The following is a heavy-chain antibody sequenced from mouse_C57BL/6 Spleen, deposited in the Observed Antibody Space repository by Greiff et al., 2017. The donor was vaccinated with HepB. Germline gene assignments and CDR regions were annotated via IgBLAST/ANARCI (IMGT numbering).Heavy chain of an antibody. Sequence: VQLQQSGAELARPGASVKMSCKASGYTFTSYTMHWVKQRPGQGLEWIGYINPSSGYTKYNQKFKDKATLTADKSSSTAYMQLSSLTSEDSAVYYCARKSSGYAMDYWGQGTSGTVSS. CDR1: GYTFTSYT. V-gene: IGHV1-4*01. D-gene: IGHD3-2*02. CDR2: INPSSGYT. J-gene: IGHJ4*01. CDR3: ARKSSGYAMDY.